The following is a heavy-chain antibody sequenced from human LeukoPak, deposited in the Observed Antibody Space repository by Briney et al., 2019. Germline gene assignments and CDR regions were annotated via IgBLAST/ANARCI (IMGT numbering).Heavy chain of an antibody. V-gene: IGHV1-46*01. CDR2: INPSGGST. Sequence: VSVKVSCKASGYTFTSYYMHWVRQAPGQGLEWMGIINPSGGSTSYAQKFQGRVTMTRDTSISTAYMELSRLRSDDTAVYYCARALVDLWSGYSGSSSYYFDYWGQGTLVTVSS. D-gene: IGHD3-3*01. CDR3: ARALVDLWSGYSGSSSYYFDY. CDR1: GYTFTSYY. J-gene: IGHJ4*02.